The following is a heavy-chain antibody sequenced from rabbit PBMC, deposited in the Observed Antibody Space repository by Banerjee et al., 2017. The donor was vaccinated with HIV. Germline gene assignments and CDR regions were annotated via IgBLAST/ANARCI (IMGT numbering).Heavy chain of an antibody. CDR3: ARDLAGVIGWNFGL. Sequence: QSLEESGGGLVKPGGTLTLTCKASGIDFSSYYYMCWVRQAPGKGLEWIACIYAGRSGTTYYASWAKGRFTISKTSSTTVTLQMTSLTAADTATYFCARDLAGVIGWNFGLWGQGTLVTVS. CDR1: GIDFSSYYY. D-gene: IGHD4-1*01. J-gene: IGHJ3*01. CDR2: IYAGRSGTT. V-gene: IGHV1S40*01.